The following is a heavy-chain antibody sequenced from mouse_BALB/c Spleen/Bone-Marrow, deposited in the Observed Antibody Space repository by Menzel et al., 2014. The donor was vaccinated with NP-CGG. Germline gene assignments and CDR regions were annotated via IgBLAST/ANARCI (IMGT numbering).Heavy chain of an antibody. V-gene: IGHV6-6*02. CDR1: GFTFSNYW. J-gene: IGHJ3*01. Sequence: EVKLMESGGGLVQPGGSMKLSCVASGFTFSNYWMNWVRQSPEKGLEWVAEIRLKSNNYGTHYAESVKGRFTISRDDSKSSVYLQMNNLRAEDTGIYYCTTGFAYWGQGTLVTVSA. CDR2: IRLKSNNYGT. CDR3: TTGFAY.